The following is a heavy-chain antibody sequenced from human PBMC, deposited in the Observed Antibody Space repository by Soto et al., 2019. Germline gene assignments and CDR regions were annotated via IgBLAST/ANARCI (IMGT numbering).Heavy chain of an antibody. Sequence: SETLSLTCAVSGDSISSSNWWTWVRQPPGKGLEWIGDIYQTGITNSNPSLKSRVTMSIDKSKNQFSLKLTSVTAADTAVYYCARYRDSGLSYYFALDVWGQGTTVTVSS. D-gene: IGHD3-16*02. V-gene: IGHV4-4*02. CDR1: GDSISSSNW. CDR3: ARYRDSGLSYYFALDV. CDR2: IYQTGIT. J-gene: IGHJ6*02.